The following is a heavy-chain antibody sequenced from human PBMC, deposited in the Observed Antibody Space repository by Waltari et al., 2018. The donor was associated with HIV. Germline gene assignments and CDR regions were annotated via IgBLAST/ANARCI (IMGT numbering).Heavy chain of an antibody. D-gene: IGHD4-17*01. Sequence: EVQLVESGGGLVQPGGSLRLSCAASGFTFSSYWMHWVRQAPGKGLVWVSRINSDGSSTSYADSVKGRFTISRDNAKNTLYLQMNSLRAEDTAVYYCARTHDDYGDFHYFDYWGQGTLVTVSS. J-gene: IGHJ4*02. V-gene: IGHV3-74*01. CDR2: INSDGSST. CDR1: GFTFSSYW. CDR3: ARTHDDYGDFHYFDY.